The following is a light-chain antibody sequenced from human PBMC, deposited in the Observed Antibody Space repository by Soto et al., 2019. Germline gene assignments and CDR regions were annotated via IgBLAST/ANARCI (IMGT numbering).Light chain of an antibody. J-gene: IGLJ2*01. CDR2: LSSDGSH. CDR1: SGYNNYA. Sequence: QLVLTQSPSASASLGASVKLTCTLSSGYNNYAIAWHQQQPEKGPRYLMRLSSDGSHSKGDGIPDRFSGSSSGSERYLTISRLQSEDEADYYCQTWGTGIQLFGGGTKLTVL. V-gene: IGLV4-69*01. CDR3: QTWGTGIQL.